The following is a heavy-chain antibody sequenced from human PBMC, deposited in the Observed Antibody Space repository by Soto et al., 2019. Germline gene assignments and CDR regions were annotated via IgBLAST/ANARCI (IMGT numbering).Heavy chain of an antibody. V-gene: IGHV3-23*01. Sequence: PGGSLRLSCAASGFTFSSYAMSWVRQAPGKGLEWVSAISGSGGSTYYADSVKGRFTISRDNSKNTLYLQMNSLRAEDTAVYYCAKGSRGYSGYDALIDYRGQRSSVTGSS. CDR2: ISGSGGST. CDR1: GFTFSSYA. J-gene: IGHJ4*02. CDR3: AKGSRGYSGYDALIDY. D-gene: IGHD5-12*01.